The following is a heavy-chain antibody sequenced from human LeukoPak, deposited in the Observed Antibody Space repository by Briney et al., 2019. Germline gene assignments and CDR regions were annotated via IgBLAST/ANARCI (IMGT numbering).Heavy chain of an antibody. CDR2: IKQDGNEK. Sequence: GGSLRLSCAASGSTFSNYWMSWVRQAPGKGLEWVANIKQDGNEKYYVDSVKGRFTISRDNAKNSLYLQMNSLRAEDTAVYYCARSGYYDSLGPYYFDYWGQGTLVTVSS. V-gene: IGHV3-7*03. D-gene: IGHD3-22*01. CDR3: ARSGYYDSLGPYYFDY. J-gene: IGHJ4*02. CDR1: GSTFSNYW.